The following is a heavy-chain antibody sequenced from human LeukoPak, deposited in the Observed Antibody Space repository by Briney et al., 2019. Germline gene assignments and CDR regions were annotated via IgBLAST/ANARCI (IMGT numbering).Heavy chain of an antibody. Sequence: ASVKVSCKASGYTFTSYGISWVRQAPGQGLEWMGWISAYNGNTNYAQKLQGRVTMTTDTSTSTAYMELRSLRSDDTAVYYCARDRREYSSGWYSWYYFDYWGQGTLVTVSS. V-gene: IGHV1-18*01. CDR3: ARDRREYSSGWYSWYYFDY. D-gene: IGHD6-19*01. CDR2: ISAYNGNT. CDR1: GYTFTSYG. J-gene: IGHJ4*02.